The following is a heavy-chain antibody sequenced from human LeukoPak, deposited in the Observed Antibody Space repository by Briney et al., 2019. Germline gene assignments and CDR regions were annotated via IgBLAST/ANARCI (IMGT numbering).Heavy chain of an antibody. CDR3: ASRLVYGSGEDALDI. CDR1: GFTFEDYA. J-gene: IGHJ3*02. V-gene: IGHV3-43*02. Sequence: PGGSLRLSCAASGFTFEDYAMHWVRQAPGKGLEWVSLISGDGGSTYYADSVKGRFTISRDNGKKSLYLQMSSLRNEDTAFYYCASRLVYGSGEDALDIWGQGPMVTASS. D-gene: IGHD3-10*01. CDR2: ISGDGGST.